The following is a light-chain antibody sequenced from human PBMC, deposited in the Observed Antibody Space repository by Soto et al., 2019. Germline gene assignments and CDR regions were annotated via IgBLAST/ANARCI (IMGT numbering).Light chain of an antibody. CDR1: QSVSSSY. V-gene: IGKV3-20*01. CDR3: PPYRSSLRFT. CDR2: AAS. Sequence: EIVLTQSPGTLSLSPGERATLSCRASQSVSSSYLAWYQQKPGQSPRLLIYAASSRATGTPAGFSGSGSGTDFHLPISRLEPEEYAVYYCPPYRSSLRFTFGPGTKVDIK. J-gene: IGKJ3*01.